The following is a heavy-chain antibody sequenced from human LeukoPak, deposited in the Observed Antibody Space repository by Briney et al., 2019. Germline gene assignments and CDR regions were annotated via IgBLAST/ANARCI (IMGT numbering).Heavy chain of an antibody. V-gene: IGHV3-30*18. J-gene: IGHJ6*04. CDR1: GFTFSSYG. CDR3: AELGITMIGGV. D-gene: IGHD3-10*02. Sequence: GGSLRLSCAASGFTFSSYGIHWVRQAPGKGLEWVAVISNDGTYKYYADSVRGRFTISRDNAKNSLYLQMNSLRAEDTAVYYCAELGITMIGGVWGKGTTVTISS. CDR2: ISNDGTYK.